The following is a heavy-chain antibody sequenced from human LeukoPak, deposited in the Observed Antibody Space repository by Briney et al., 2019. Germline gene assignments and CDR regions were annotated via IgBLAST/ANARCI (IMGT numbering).Heavy chain of an antibody. CDR1: GITVNSTY. CDR2: AYSDGNT. V-gene: IGHV3-66*04. Sequence: GGSLRLSCAASGITVNSTYISWVRQAPGKGLEWVSVAYSDGNTYYAGSVKGRFTISRDNSKNTLFLQMNSLRAEDTAVYYCARLFGSGWPGYFYYAMDAWGQGTTAAVSS. D-gene: IGHD6-19*01. J-gene: IGHJ6*02. CDR3: ARLFGSGWPGYFYYAMDA.